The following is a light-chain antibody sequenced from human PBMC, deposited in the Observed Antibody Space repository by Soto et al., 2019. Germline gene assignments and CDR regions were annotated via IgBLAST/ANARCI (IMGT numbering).Light chain of an antibody. CDR1: SSDVGGYDY. Sequence: QSVLTQPPSASGSPGQSVTVSCTGTSSDVGGYDYVSWYQHHPGKAPKLIIYEVSKRPSGVPDRFSGSKSGNTASLTVSGLQAEDEADYYCSSYGGSNNWLFGGGTQLTVL. CDR2: EVS. V-gene: IGLV2-8*01. CDR3: SSYGGSNNWL. J-gene: IGLJ7*01.